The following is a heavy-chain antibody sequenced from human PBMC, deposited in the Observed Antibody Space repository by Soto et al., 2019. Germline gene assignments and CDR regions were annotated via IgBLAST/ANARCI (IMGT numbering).Heavy chain of an antibody. Sequence: ASVKVYCKASGYSFTGHYMHWVRRAPGRSPEWMGWVNLNTGGTDYAQEFQGRVTMTTATSIRTVYLEVTGLKFDDTAIYYCARDPSSFLGRVYGMDVWGQGTAVTVSS. V-gene: IGHV1-2*02. CDR1: GYSFTGHY. CDR2: VNLNTGGT. J-gene: IGHJ6*02. CDR3: ARDPSSFLGRVYGMDV.